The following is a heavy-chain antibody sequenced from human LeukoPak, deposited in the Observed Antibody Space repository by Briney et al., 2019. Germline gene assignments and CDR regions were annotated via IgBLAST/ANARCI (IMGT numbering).Heavy chain of an antibody. Sequence: SVKVSCKASGGTFISYAISWVRQAPGQGLEWMGGIIPIFGTANYAQKFQGRVTITADESTSTAYMELSSLRSEDTAVYYCARDREDSSGYYYFDYWGQGTLVTVSS. CDR1: GGTFISYA. CDR2: IIPIFGTA. CDR3: ARDREDSSGYYYFDY. D-gene: IGHD3-22*01. J-gene: IGHJ4*02. V-gene: IGHV1-69*13.